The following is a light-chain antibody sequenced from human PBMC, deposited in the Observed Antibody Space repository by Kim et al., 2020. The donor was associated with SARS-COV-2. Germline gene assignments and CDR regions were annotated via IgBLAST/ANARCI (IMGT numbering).Light chain of an antibody. CDR2: AAS. CDR3: QHRNNWPPT. Sequence: SPGERATLSCRTSESISSMYLVWYQHQPRHAPRLLLYAASTRATGIPASFSGSGSCTHFSLTIISLEPEDFAIYYCQHRNNWPPTFGQGTRLEIK. V-gene: IGKV3-11*01. CDR1: ESISSMY. J-gene: IGKJ5*01.